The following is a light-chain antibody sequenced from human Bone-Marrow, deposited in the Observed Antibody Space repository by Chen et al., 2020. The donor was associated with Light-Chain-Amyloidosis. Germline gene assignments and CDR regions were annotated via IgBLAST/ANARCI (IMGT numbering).Light chain of an antibody. Sequence: EIVLTQSPGTLSLSPGEGANLSCRASQTISSNYLTWYQQKFGQAPRLLIYGSASRATGIPDRFTGSGSGTDFTLTINRLDPEYFAMYYCQQYGTSPLTFGGGTKVEIK. CDR2: GSA. J-gene: IGKJ4*01. V-gene: IGKV3-20*01. CDR3: QQYGTSPLT. CDR1: QTISSNY.